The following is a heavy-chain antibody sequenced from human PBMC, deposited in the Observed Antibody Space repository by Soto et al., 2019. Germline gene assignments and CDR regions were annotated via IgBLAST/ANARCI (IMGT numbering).Heavy chain of an antibody. CDR3: ARGPTSLGYCSSTSCPYYGMDV. CDR1: GYTLTSYD. Sequence: GASVKVSCKASGYTLTSYDINWVRQATGQGLEWMGWMNPNSGNTGYAQKFQGRVTMTRNTSISTAYMELSSLRSEDTAVYYCARGPTSLGYCSSTSCPYYGMDVWGQGTTVTVSS. V-gene: IGHV1-8*01. J-gene: IGHJ6*02. CDR2: MNPNSGNT. D-gene: IGHD2-2*01.